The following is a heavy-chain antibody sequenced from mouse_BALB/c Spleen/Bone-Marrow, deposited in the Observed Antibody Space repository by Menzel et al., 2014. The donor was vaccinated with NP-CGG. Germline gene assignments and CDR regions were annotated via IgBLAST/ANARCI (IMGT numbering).Heavy chain of an antibody. D-gene: IGHD1-1*01. CDR2: INPHSSTI. CDR1: GFDFSRYW. Sequence: EVKLVESGGGLVQPGGSLKLSCAASGFDFSRYWMSWVRQAPGKGLEWIGEINPHSSTINYTPSLKDKFIISRDNAKNTLYLQMSKVRSEDTALYYCARLNCYGNLFVWGAGTTVTVSS. J-gene: IGHJ1*01. CDR3: ARLNCYGNLFV. V-gene: IGHV4-1*02.